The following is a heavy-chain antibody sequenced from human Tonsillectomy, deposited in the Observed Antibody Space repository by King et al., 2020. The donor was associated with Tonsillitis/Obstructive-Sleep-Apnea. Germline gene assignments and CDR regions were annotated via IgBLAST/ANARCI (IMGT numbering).Heavy chain of an antibody. CDR3: ARERGYCSSTGCYAAS. V-gene: IGHV3-48*02. D-gene: IGHD2-2*01. J-gene: IGHJ4*02. CDR1: GFTFSSYA. Sequence: VQLVESGGGLVQPGGSLRLSCAASGFTFSSYAMNWVRQAPGKGLEWVSYISSGSSTTYYADSVKGRFTISRDNAKNSLFLQMSSLRDEDTAVYFCARERGYCSSTGCYAASGGQGPLVTVSS. CDR2: ISSGSSTT.